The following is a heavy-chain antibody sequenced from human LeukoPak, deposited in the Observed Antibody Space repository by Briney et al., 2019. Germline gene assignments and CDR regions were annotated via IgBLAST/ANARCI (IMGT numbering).Heavy chain of an antibody. CDR2: IIPIFGTA. V-gene: IGHV1-69*06. J-gene: IGHJ6*04. CDR1: GGTFSSYA. Sequence: SVKVSCKASGGTFSSYAISWVRQAPGQGLEWMGGIIPIFGTANHAQKFQGRVTITADKSTSTAYMELSSLRSEDTAVYYCARGVVAAKSIYYYYGMDVWGKGTTVTVSS. D-gene: IGHD2-15*01. CDR3: ARGVVAAKSIYYYYGMDV.